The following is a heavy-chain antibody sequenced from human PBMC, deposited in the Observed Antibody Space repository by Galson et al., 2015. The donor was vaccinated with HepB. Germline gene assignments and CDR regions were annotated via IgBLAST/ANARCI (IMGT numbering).Heavy chain of an antibody. J-gene: IGHJ6*03. CDR2: ISGSGGST. CDR1: GFTFSSYA. Sequence: SLRLSCAASGFTFSSYAMSWVRQAPGKGLEWVSAISGSGGSTYYADSVKGRFTISRDNSKNTLYLQMNSLRAEDTAVYYCVVVIAIRPRDYYMDVWGKGTTVTVSS. D-gene: IGHD2-21*01. CDR3: VVVIAIRPRDYYMDV. V-gene: IGHV3-23*01.